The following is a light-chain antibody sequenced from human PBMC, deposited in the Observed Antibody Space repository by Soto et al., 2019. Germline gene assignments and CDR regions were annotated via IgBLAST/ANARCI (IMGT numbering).Light chain of an antibody. CDR1: SSDVGSYNL. V-gene: IGLV2-23*01. J-gene: IGLJ3*02. Sequence: QSALTQPASVSGSPGQSITISCTGISSDVGSYNLVSWYQQHPGKAPKLMIYEGSKRPSGVSKRFSGSKSGNTASLTISGLQAEDEADYYCCSYAGSSTWVFGGGTKLTVL. CDR2: EGS. CDR3: CSYAGSSTWV.